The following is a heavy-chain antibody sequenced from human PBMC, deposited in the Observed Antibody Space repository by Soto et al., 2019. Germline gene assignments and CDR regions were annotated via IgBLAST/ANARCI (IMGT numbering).Heavy chain of an antibody. CDR3: AKVTGGTYVDVDAFDI. J-gene: IGHJ3*02. D-gene: IGHD3-16*01. CDR2: IRWNSGSI. Sequence: EVQLVESGGGLVQPGRSLRLSCAASGFTFDDYAMHWVRQAPGKGLEWVSGIRWNSGSIGYADSVKGRFTISRDNAKNSLYLQMNSLRAEDTALYYCAKVTGGTYVDVDAFDIWCQGTMVTVSS. CDR1: GFTFDDYA. V-gene: IGHV3-9*01.